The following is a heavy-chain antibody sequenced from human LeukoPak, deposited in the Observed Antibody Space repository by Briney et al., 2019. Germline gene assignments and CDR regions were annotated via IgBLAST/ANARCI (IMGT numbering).Heavy chain of an antibody. CDR2: ISGSGGTT. Sequence: GGSLRLSCAASGFTFSSYAMSWVRQALGKGLEWVSTISGSGGTTYYADSVKGRFTVSRDNSKNTLYLQMNSLRAEDTTVYYCAKASGQAGYCSSTSCHYTFDYWGQGTLVTVSS. J-gene: IGHJ4*02. CDR3: AKASGQAGYCSSTSCHYTFDY. CDR1: GFTFSSYA. D-gene: IGHD2-2*01. V-gene: IGHV3-23*01.